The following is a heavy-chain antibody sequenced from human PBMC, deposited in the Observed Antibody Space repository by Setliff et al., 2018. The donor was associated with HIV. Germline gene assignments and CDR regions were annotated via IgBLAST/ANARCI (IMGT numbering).Heavy chain of an antibody. CDR1: GYTFTGYY. CDR3: ARGTRLMVRGTPIWYYYYMDV. V-gene: IGHV1-2*02. Sequence: ASVKVSCKASGYTFTGYYMHWVRQAPGQGPEWMGWINPNSGGTNYAQKFQGRVTMTRDTSISTAYMEVRDLRSDDTAVYYCARGTRLMVRGTPIWYYYYMDVWGKGTTVTVSS. CDR2: INPNSGGT. J-gene: IGHJ6*03. D-gene: IGHD3-10*01.